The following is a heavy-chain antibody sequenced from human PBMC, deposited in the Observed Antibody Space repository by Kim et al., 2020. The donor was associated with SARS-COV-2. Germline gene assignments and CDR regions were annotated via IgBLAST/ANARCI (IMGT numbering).Heavy chain of an antibody. CDR1: GYTFTSYA. Sequence: ASVKVSCKASGYTFTSYAMHWVRQAPGQRLEWMGWINAGNGNTKYSQKFQGRVTITRDTSASTAYMELSSLRSEDTAVYYCARDRVDCSGGSCYSAWFGIVGRFDPWGQGTLVTVSS. J-gene: IGHJ5*02. CDR3: ARDRVDCSGGSCYSAWFGIVGRFDP. V-gene: IGHV1-3*01. D-gene: IGHD2-15*01. CDR2: INAGNGNT.